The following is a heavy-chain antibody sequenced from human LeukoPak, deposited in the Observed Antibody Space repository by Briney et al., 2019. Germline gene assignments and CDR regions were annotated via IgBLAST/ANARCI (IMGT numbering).Heavy chain of an antibody. J-gene: IGHJ6*02. Sequence: ASVKVSCKASGYTFTSYGISWVRQAPGQGLEWMGWISAYNGNTNYVQKLQGRVTMTTDTSTGTAYMELRSLRFDDTAVYYCARGGGITIFGVVIRYYYGMDVWGQGTTVTVSS. CDR3: ARGGGITIFGVVIRYYYGMDV. V-gene: IGHV1-18*01. CDR2: ISAYNGNT. D-gene: IGHD3-3*01. CDR1: GYTFTSYG.